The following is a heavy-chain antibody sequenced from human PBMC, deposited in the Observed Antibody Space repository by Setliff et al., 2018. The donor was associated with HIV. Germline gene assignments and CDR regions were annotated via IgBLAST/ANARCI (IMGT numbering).Heavy chain of an antibody. CDR1: GGSIFNGSSW. D-gene: IGHD4-17*01. CDR2: IYYRGGI. Sequence: SETLSLTCTVSGGSIFNGSSWWGWVRQPPGKPLEWLATIYYRGGIFYNPSLKSRITMSLDTSKNQFSVTLRSVTAAATAVYYCVRHTAVNISPSGMGYYYIDVWDKGTSVTVSS. J-gene: IGHJ6*03. CDR3: VRHTAVNISPSGMGYYYIDV. V-gene: IGHV4-39*01.